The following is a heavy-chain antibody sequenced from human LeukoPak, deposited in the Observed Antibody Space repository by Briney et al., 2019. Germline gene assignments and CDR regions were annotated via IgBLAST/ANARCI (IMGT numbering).Heavy chain of an antibody. J-gene: IGHJ6*03. V-gene: IGHV3-11*04. CDR3: ARRQVGLSYGYSYYYMDV. CDR2: ISSSGSTI. Sequence: PGGTLTLTCAVSGFTFSDYYLSWIRQPPGKGLEWVSYISSSGSTISYADSVKGRFTIYRDNAKNSLYLQVNSLRAEDTAMYCCARRQVGLSYGYSYYYMDVGSKETTVTLSS. D-gene: IGHD5-18*01. CDR1: GFTFSDYY.